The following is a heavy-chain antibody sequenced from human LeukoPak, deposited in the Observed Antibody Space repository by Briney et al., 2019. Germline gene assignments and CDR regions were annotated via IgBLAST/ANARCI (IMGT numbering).Heavy chain of an antibody. CDR2: ITSSGSTT. CDR1: GYTFSSYE. D-gene: IGHD3-9*01. Sequence: GGSLRLSCAASGYTFSSYEMHRVRQAPGKGLEWISYITSSGSTTYYADSVKGRFTISRDNAKNSLYLQMNSLRAEDTAVYYCARKYSSGYWGQGTLVTVSS. J-gene: IGHJ4*02. CDR3: ARKYSSGY. V-gene: IGHV3-48*03.